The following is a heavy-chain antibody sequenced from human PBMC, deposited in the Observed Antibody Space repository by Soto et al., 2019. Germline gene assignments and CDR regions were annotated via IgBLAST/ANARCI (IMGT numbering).Heavy chain of an antibody. CDR2: IHYNGNT. CDR1: GGSISSYY. CDR3: ATLTTVTTNFDF. D-gene: IGHD4-17*01. V-gene: IGHV4-59*01. Sequence: SETLSLTCTVSGGSISSYYWSWIRQPPGKGLEWIGYIHYNGNTNYNPSLKSRVTISVDTSKNQFSLYLSSVTAADTAVYYCATLTTVTTNFDFWGQGTLVTVSS. J-gene: IGHJ4*02.